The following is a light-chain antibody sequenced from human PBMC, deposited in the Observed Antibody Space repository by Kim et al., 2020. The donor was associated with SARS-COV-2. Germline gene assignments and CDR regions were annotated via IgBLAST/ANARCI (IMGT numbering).Light chain of an antibody. Sequence: QSVLTQPASVSGSPGQSITISCTGTSSDVGNYDYVSWYRQHPGKAPKLMIYDVTKRPSGVSHRFSGSKSGNTASLTISGLQAEDGADYYCSSYTASSTWVFGGGTKVTVL. CDR1: SSDVGNYDY. CDR3: SSYTASSTWV. CDR2: DVT. V-gene: IGLV2-14*01. J-gene: IGLJ3*02.